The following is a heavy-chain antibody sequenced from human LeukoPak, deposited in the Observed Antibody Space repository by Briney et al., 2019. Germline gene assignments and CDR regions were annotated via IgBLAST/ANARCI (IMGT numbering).Heavy chain of an antibody. Sequence: PGGSLRLSCAASGFTFSDYYMSWIRQPPGKGLEWIGYIYYSGSTNYNPSLKSRVTISVDTSKNQFSLKLSSVTAADTAVYYCARGDFWSGYGYYFNYWGQGTLVTVSS. CDR1: GFTFSDYY. J-gene: IGHJ4*02. D-gene: IGHD3-3*01. V-gene: IGHV4-59*01. CDR2: IYYSGST. CDR3: ARGDFWSGYGYYFNY.